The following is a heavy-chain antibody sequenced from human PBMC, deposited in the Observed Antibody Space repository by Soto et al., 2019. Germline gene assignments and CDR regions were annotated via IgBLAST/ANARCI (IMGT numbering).Heavy chain of an antibody. V-gene: IGHV1-69*01. D-gene: IGHD2-15*01. CDR3: TRGPIVAVPAALSSFHDYTNYRFDS. J-gene: IGHJ4*02. CDR2: IIPMFAAS. Sequence: QVQLAQSGAEVRKPGSSVKVSCGASGGSFSDFAFSCVRQAPGQGLEWMGGIIPMFAASKYAQRFQERVTITADESTNTVYLALSSLTSDDTATYYCTRGPIVAVPAALSSFHDYTNYRFDSWGQGTLVTVSS. CDR1: GGSFSDFA.